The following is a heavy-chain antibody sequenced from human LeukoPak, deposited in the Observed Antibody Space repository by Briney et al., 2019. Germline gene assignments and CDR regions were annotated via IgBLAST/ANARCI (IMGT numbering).Heavy chain of an antibody. CDR2: ISGSGSDM. CDR1: GFGFSDSY. J-gene: IGHJ4*02. D-gene: IGHD2-2*01. Sequence: GGSLRLSCVVSGFGFSDSYMTWIRQTPGKGLEWLAYISGSGSDMYFADSVKGRFTISRDNAKTSLYLQMNSLRAEDTALYYCARDSRHLTSTRGGLKESRGAFFDYWGQGTLVTVSS. V-gene: IGHV3-11*01. CDR3: ARDSRHLTSTRGGLKESRGAFFDY.